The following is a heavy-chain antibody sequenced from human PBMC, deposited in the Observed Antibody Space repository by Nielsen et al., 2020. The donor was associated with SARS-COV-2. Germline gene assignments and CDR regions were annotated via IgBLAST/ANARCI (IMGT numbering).Heavy chain of an antibody. D-gene: IGHD6-6*01. CDR3: ARDIRSSSQYSYNYYGMDV. CDR2: IIPIFGTA. J-gene: IGHJ6*02. V-gene: IGHV1-69*06. Sequence: SVKVSCKVSGYILSEISLDWVRQAPGKGLEWVGGIIPIFGTANYAQKFQGRVTITADKSTSTAYMELSSLRSEDTAVYYCARDIRSSSQYSYNYYGMDVWGQGTTVTVSS. CDR1: GYILSEIS.